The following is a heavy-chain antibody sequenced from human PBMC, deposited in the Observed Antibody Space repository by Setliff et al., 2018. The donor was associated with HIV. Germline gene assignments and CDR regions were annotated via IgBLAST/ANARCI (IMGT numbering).Heavy chain of an antibody. J-gene: IGHJ3*02. CDR1: GFTFSDYW. D-gene: IGHD1-1*01. Sequence: GGSLRLSCAASGFTFSDYWMSWVRQAPGKGLEWVANIKQDGSEKYYVESVKGRFTISRDNARNSLFLQMNSLTVEDAAVYYCARYPFSGTPRAFDIWGQGTVVTVSS. CDR2: IKQDGSEK. CDR3: ARYPFSGTPRAFDI. V-gene: IGHV3-7*03.